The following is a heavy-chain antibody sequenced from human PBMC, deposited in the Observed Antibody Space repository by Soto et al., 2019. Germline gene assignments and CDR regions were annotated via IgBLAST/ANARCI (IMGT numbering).Heavy chain of an antibody. V-gene: IGHV3-23*01. CDR3: AREGDAGVVVMDY. CDR1: GFTFNNYA. CDR2: ISGGGGTA. D-gene: IGHD3-22*01. Sequence: TGGFLRLSCAASGFTFNNYALSWVRQAPGKGLEWVSAISGGGGTAHYTDSVRGRFTVSRDNSKNTLYLEMNNLRAEDTAVYYCAREGDAGVVVMDYWGQGTLVTVSS. J-gene: IGHJ4*02.